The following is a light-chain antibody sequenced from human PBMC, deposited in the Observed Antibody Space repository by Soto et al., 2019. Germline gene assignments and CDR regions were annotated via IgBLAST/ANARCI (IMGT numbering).Light chain of an antibody. V-gene: IGKV3D-15*01. J-gene: IGKJ5*01. CDR1: QSVSSN. Sequence: EIVLTQSPATLSLYPGARATLSCRASQSVSSNLAWYQQKPGQAPRLLIYGASTRATGIPARFSGSGSGTEFTLTISSLQSEDFAVYYCQQYNNWPITFGQGTRLEIK. CDR2: GAS. CDR3: QQYNNWPIT.